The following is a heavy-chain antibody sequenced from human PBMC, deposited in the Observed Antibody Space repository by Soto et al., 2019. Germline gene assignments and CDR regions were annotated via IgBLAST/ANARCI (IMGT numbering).Heavy chain of an antibody. Sequence: GESLKISCKGSGYSFAGHWITWVRQKPGKGLEWMGRIDPSGSQTYYSPSFRGHVTISATKSITTVFLQWSSLRASDTAMYYCARQIYDSDTGPNFQYYFDSWGQGTPVTVSS. CDR1: GYSFAGHW. CDR2: IDPSGSQT. D-gene: IGHD3-22*01. J-gene: IGHJ4*02. CDR3: ARQIYDSDTGPNFQYYFDS. V-gene: IGHV5-10-1*01.